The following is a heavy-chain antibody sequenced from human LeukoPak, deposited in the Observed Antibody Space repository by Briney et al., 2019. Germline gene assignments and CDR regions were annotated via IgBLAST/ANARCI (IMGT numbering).Heavy chain of an antibody. Sequence: GGSLRLSCAASGFTFINYWMSWVRQAPGKGLEWVANMKQDGSVKYYVDSMKGRFTISRDNAKNSLYLQMSGLRAEDTAVYFCARTPTYTFDSSGYYYPDYWGQGTLVTVSS. V-gene: IGHV3-7*03. J-gene: IGHJ4*02. CDR1: GFTFINYW. CDR2: MKQDGSVK. CDR3: ARTPTYTFDSSGYYYPDY. D-gene: IGHD3-22*01.